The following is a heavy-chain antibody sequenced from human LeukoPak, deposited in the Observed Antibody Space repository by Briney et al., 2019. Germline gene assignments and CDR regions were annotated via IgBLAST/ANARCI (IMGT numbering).Heavy chain of an antibody. V-gene: IGHV5-10-1*01. J-gene: IGHJ5*02. D-gene: IGHD2-8*01. CDR3: ARQPECTWFDP. CDR2: IDPSDSYT. CDR1: GYSFTSNW. Sequence: PGESLKISCKGSGYSFTSNWIRWVRQMPGKGLEWMGRIDPSDSYTNYSPSFQGHVTISADKSISTAYLQRSSLKASDTAMSYCARQPECTWFDPWGQGTLVTVSS.